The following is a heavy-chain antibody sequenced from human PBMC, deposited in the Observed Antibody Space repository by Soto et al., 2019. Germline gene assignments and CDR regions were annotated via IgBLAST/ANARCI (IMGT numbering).Heavy chain of an antibody. CDR3: ARDLDTMVRGVXIGLFDY. J-gene: IGHJ4*02. Sequence: GGSLRLSCAASGITFRSSWMQWVRQAPGKGLVWVSWITSDGSSTRYADSVKGRFTISRDNAKNTLHLQMNSLRAEDTAVYYCARDLDTMVRGVXIGLFDYWGQGP. CDR2: ITSDGSST. D-gene: IGHD3-10*01. V-gene: IGHV3-74*01. CDR1: GITFRSSW.